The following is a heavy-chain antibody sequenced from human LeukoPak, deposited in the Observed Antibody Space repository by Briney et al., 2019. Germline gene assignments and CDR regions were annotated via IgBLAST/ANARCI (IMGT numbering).Heavy chain of an antibody. CDR3: ASFYDFWSGSSDY. Sequence: PGGSLRLSCAASGFTFSGYWMSWVRQAPGKGLEWVANIKQDGSEKYYVDSVKGRFTISGDNAKNSLYLQMNSLRAEDTAVYYCASFYDFWSGSSDYWGQGTLVTVSS. CDR1: GFTFSGYW. D-gene: IGHD3-3*01. J-gene: IGHJ4*02. CDR2: IKQDGSEK. V-gene: IGHV3-7*01.